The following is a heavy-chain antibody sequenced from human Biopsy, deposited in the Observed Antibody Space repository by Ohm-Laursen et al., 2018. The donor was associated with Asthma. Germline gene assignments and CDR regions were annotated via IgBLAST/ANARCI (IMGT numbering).Heavy chain of an antibody. V-gene: IGHV3-53*01. Sequence: SLRLSCAAPGFAVRRDHMFWVRQAPGKGLEWVSVIYSGGTSHTADSVRGRFTISRDYSKNTLYLQMHSLRAEDTAVYYCARGDSSNWSHYYFDYWGQGTLVTVSS. CDR1: GFAVRRDH. D-gene: IGHD3-22*01. CDR3: ARGDSSNWSHYYFDY. CDR2: IYSGGTS. J-gene: IGHJ4*02.